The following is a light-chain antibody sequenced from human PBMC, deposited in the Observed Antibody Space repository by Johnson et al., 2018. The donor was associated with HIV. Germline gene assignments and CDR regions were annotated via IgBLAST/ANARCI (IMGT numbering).Light chain of an antibody. CDR3: GIWQTGLSTGGV. Sequence: HSVLTQPPSVSAAPGQKVTISCSGSSSNIGNYFVSWYQQLPGAAPKLLIYENNNRPSGIPDRFSGSKSGTSATLSITGLQTGDEADYYCGIWQTGLSTGGVFGTGTKVTVL. CDR1: SSNIGNYF. J-gene: IGLJ1*01. V-gene: IGLV1-51*02. CDR2: ENN.